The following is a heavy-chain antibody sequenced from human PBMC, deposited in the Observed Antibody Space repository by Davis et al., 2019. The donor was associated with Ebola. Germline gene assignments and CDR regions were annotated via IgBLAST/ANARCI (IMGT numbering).Heavy chain of an antibody. J-gene: IGHJ4*02. Sequence: ASVKVSCKVSEYPLSEISMHWVRQAPGKGLEWMGGFDPDVGEPVYAQKYQGRVTITEDTSTDTAYMELNSLTFDDTAVYYCATAGYCAATTCYFPDWGQGTLVTVSS. CDR2: FDPDVGEP. D-gene: IGHD2-2*01. CDR3: ATAGYCAATTCYFPD. CDR1: EYPLSEIS. V-gene: IGHV1-24*01.